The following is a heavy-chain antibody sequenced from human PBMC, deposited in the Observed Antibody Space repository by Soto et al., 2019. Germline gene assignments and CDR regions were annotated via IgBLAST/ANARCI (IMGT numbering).Heavy chain of an antibody. Sequence: PGGSLRLSCAVSGFTFSSYSMHWVRQAPGKGLEWVAVISYNGNNKNYADSVKGRFTTSRDNSKNTMYLQMNSLSVEDTAVYYCARDDEGGSDCDLGYWGQGALVTVSS. V-gene: IGHV3-30-3*01. CDR3: ARDDEGGSDCDLGY. D-gene: IGHD1-26*01. J-gene: IGHJ4*02. CDR2: ISYNGNNK. CDR1: GFTFSSYS.